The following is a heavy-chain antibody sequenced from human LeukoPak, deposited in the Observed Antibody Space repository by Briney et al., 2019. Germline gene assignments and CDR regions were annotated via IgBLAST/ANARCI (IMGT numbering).Heavy chain of an antibody. V-gene: IGHV4-38-2*02. J-gene: IGHJ6*03. D-gene: IGHD3-3*01. CDR1: GYSISSGYY. CDR3: ARAGRYYDFWTGPYYYYYYMDV. CDR2: IYHSGST. Sequence: MTSETLSLTCTVSGYSISSGYYWGWIRQPPGKGLEWIGSIYHSGSTNYNPSLKSRVTISVDTSKNQFSLKLSSVTAADTAVYYCARAGRYYDFWTGPYYYYYYMDVWGKGTTVTVSS.